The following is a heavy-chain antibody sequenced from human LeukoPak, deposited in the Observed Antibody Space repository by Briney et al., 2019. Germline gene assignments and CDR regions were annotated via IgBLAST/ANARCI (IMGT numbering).Heavy chain of an antibody. Sequence: PSQTLSLTCTVSGGSISSSSYYCGWLRQPPGKGLEWIGSIYYSGSTYYNPSLRSRVTISVDTAKNQFCLKLCSVTAAATAAYYCARGGGSYPIDYWGQGTLVTVSS. V-gene: IGHV4-39*01. CDR2: IYYSGST. J-gene: IGHJ4*02. CDR3: ARGGGSYPIDY. D-gene: IGHD1-26*01. CDR1: GGSISSSSYY.